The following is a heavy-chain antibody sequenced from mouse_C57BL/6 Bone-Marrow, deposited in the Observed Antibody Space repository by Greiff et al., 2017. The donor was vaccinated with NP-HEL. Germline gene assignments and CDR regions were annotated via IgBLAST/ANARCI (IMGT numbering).Heavy chain of an antibody. CDR3: ARKEYDGSSNTDYCDY. J-gene: IGHJ2*01. D-gene: IGHD1-1*01. CDR1: GYTFTNYW. V-gene: IGHV1-63*01. CDR2: IYPGGGYT. Sequence: QVQLKQSGAELVRPGTSVKMSCKASGYTFTNYWIGWAKQRPGHGLEWIGDIYPGGGYTNYNEKFKGKATLTADKSSSTAYMQYSSLTSEDCAIYYCARKEYDGSSNTDYCDYWGQGTTRTVSS.